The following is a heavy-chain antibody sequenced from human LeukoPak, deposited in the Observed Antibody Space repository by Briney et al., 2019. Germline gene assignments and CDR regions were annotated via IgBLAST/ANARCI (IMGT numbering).Heavy chain of an antibody. CDR3: ARANYYYGSGSYYPHNWLDP. J-gene: IGHJ5*02. D-gene: IGHD3-10*01. V-gene: IGHV4-34*01. Sequence: PSETLSLTCAVYGGSFSGYYWSWIRQPPGKGLEWIGEINHSGSTNYNPFLKSRVTISVDTSKNQFSLKLSSVTAADTAVYCCARANYYYGSGSYYPHNWLDPWGQGTLVTVSS. CDR2: INHSGST. CDR1: GGSFSGYY.